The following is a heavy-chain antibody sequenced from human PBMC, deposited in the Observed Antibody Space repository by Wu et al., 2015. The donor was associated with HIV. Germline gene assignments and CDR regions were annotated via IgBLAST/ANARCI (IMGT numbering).Heavy chain of an antibody. CDR1: GGTFSSFA. Sequence: QVQLVQSGAEVKKPGSSVKVSCTASGGTFSSFAISWVRQAPGQGLEWMGRIIPLFRTTNYAQEFRGRVTITADESTSTAFVELSSLRSEDTAVYYCARGPYSYGSGSYYLDYWGQGTLVTVSS. CDR3: ARGPYSYGSGSYYLDY. CDR2: IIPLFRTT. D-gene: IGHD3-10*01. V-gene: IGHV1-69*18. J-gene: IGHJ4*02.